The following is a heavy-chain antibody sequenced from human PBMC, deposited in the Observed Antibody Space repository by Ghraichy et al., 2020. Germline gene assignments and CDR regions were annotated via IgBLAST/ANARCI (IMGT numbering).Heavy chain of an antibody. D-gene: IGHD3-22*01. J-gene: IGHJ4*02. CDR2: ISSSSSYI. V-gene: IGHV3-21*01. CDR1: GFTFSSYS. Sequence: GALRLSCAASGFTFSSYSMNWVRQAPGKGLEWVSSISSSSSYIYYADSVKGRFTISRDNAKNSLYLQMNSLRAEDTAVYYCARYYYDSSGYPSFDYWGQGTLVTVSS. CDR3: ARYYYDSSGYPSFDY.